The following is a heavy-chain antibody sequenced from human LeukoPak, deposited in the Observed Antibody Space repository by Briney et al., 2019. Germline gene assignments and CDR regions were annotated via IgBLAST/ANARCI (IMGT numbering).Heavy chain of an antibody. CDR3: ARDHSLFIPTTADIVVVPAARHYYYGMDV. V-gene: IGHV3-11*04. J-gene: IGHJ6*02. CDR2: ISSSGSTI. Sequence: PGGSLRLSCAASGFTFSDYYMSWIRQAPGKGLEWVSYISSSGSTIYYADSVKGRFTISRDNAKNSLYLQMNSLRAEDTAVYYCARDHSLFIPTTADIVVVPAARHYYYGMDVWGQGTTVTVSS. D-gene: IGHD2-2*01. CDR1: GFTFSDYY.